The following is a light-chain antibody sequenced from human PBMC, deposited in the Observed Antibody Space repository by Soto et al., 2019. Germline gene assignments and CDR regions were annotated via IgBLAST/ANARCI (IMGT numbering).Light chain of an antibody. Sequence: EIVMTQSPATLSVSPGERATLSCRASQSVSSNLAWYQQKPGQAPRLLIYGASTRATGIPARFSGSGSGTEFTLTISGLQSEDFAVYYCHQYNNWPPITFGPGTRLEIK. CDR1: QSVSSN. CDR3: HQYNNWPPIT. J-gene: IGKJ5*01. CDR2: GAS. V-gene: IGKV3-15*01.